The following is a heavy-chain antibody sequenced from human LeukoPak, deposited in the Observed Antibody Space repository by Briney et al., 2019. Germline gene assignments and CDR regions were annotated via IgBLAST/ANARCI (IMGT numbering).Heavy chain of an antibody. Sequence: GGSLRLSCAASGFTFSSYWMHWVRQAPGKGLVWVSRINSDGSSTSYADSVRGRFTISRDNAKNTLYLQMNSLRAEDTAVYYCARDTAVAGTRYYYYYMDVWGKGTTVTVSS. CDR2: INSDGSST. CDR1: GFTFSSYW. V-gene: IGHV3-74*01. J-gene: IGHJ6*03. CDR3: ARDTAVAGTRYYYYYMDV. D-gene: IGHD6-19*01.